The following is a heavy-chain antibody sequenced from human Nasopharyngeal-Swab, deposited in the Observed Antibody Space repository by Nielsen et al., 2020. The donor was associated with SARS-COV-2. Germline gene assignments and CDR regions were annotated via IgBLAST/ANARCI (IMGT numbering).Heavy chain of an antibody. D-gene: IGHD6-19*01. CDR1: GFTFSTYA. J-gene: IGHJ4*02. CDR2: ISGSGATT. Sequence: GGSLILSCAASGFTFSTYAMNWVRRAPGKGLEWVSSISGSGATTYYADSVKGRVTISRDNSKNTLYLQVSSLRAEDTAMYYCAKGGGWLYYFDFWGQGTLVTVSS. CDR3: AKGGGWLYYFDF. V-gene: IGHV3-23*01.